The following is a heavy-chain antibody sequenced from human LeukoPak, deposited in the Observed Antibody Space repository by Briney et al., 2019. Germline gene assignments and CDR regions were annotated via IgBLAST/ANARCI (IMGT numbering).Heavy chain of an antibody. Sequence: PSETLSLTCTVSGGSISSYYWSWIRQPAGKGLEWIGRIYTSGSTNYNPSLKSRVTMSVGTSKNQFSLKLSSVTAADTAVYYCASLGYCSSTSCRRDYFDYWGQGTLVTVSS. J-gene: IGHJ4*02. CDR3: ASLGYCSSTSCRRDYFDY. CDR2: IYTSGST. CDR1: GGSISSYY. D-gene: IGHD2-2*01. V-gene: IGHV4-4*07.